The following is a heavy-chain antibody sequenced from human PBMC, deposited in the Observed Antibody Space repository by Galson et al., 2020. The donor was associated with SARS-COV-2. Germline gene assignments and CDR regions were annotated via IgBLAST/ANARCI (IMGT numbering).Heavy chain of an antibody. D-gene: IGHD3-22*01. CDR3: ARADFIVGYDSRGEGDAFDI. Sequence: SQTLSLTCTVSGGSISSGGYYWSWIRQHPGKGLEWIGYIYYSGSTYYNPSLKSRVTISVDTSKNQFSLKLSSVTAADTAVYYCARADFIVGYDSRGEGDAFDIWGQGTMVTVSS. J-gene: IGHJ3*02. V-gene: IGHV4-31*03. CDR1: GGSISSGGYY. CDR2: IYYSGST.